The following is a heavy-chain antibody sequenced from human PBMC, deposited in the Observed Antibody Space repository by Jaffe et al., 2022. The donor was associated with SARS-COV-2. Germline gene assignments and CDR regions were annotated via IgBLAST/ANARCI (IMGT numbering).Heavy chain of an antibody. D-gene: IGHD3-22*01. V-gene: IGHV3-30-3*01. Sequence: QEQLVESGGGVVQPGRSLRLSCAASGFTFSSYAMHWVRQAPGKGLEWVALISYDGGSKYYADSLKGRFTISRDNSKNTLYLQMNSLKPEDTAVYYCARDDGNGGNDRSGRHIFGMDVWGQGTTVTVSS. CDR2: ISYDGGSK. J-gene: IGHJ6*02. CDR1: GFTFSSYA. CDR3: ARDDGNGGNDRSGRHIFGMDV.